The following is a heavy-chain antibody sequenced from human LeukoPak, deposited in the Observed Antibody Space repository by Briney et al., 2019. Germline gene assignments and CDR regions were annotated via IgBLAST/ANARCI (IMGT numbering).Heavy chain of an antibody. V-gene: IGHV3-30*04. CDR1: GFTFSSYG. Sequence: GGSLRLSCAASGFTFSSYGVHWVRQAPGKGLEWVAVISNDGRNKNYADSVRGRFTISRDNSKNGLHLQMNSLRPEDTAIYYCAREGFTSTWLYYYYYMDVWGKGTTVTVSS. J-gene: IGHJ6*03. CDR2: ISNDGRNK. CDR3: AREGFTSTWLYYYYYMDV. D-gene: IGHD6-13*01.